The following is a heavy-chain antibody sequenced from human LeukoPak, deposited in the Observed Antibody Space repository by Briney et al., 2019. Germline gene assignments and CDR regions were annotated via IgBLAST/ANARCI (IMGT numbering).Heavy chain of an antibody. CDR2: ISPDGSTT. CDR3: TTVLSSNRYNLCDD. J-gene: IGHJ4*02. CDR1: GSTFSRSW. V-gene: IGHV3-74*03. D-gene: IGHD6-13*01. Sequence: PGGCLRLSCAASGSTFSRSWTHCVRHAPGNGLMWLSRISPDGSTTLYADSVKGRFTISRDNAKNTLYLQMNSLGAEDTAVYYCTTVLSSNRYNLCDDWGQGTLVTVSS.